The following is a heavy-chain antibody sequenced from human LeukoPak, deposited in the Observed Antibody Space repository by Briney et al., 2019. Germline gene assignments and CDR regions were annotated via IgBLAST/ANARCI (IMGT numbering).Heavy chain of an antibody. CDR1: GFTFTSYW. V-gene: IGHV3-9*01. J-gene: IGHJ4*02. CDR3: AKDISVGATPYYFDY. Sequence: PGGSLRLSCAASGFTFTSYWMHWVRQAPGKGLEWVSGIIWNSDSIGYADSVKGRFTISRDNAKNSLYLQTNSLRAEDTALYYCAKDISVGATPYYFDYWGQGTLVTVSS. CDR2: IIWNSDSI. D-gene: IGHD1-26*01.